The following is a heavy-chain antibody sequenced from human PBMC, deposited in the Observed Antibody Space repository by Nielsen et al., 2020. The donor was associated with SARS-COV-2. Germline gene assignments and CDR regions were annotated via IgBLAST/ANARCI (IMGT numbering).Heavy chain of an antibody. Sequence: GGPLRLSCAASGFTFSSYAMHWVRQAPGKGLEWVAVISYDGSNKYYADSVKGRFTISRDNSKNTLYLQMNSLRAEDTAVYYCTTDKFSFGFGELESFDYWGQGTLVTVSS. CDR2: ISYDGSNK. D-gene: IGHD3-10*01. CDR3: TTDKFSFGFGELESFDY. CDR1: GFTFSSYA. J-gene: IGHJ4*02. V-gene: IGHV3-30-3*01.